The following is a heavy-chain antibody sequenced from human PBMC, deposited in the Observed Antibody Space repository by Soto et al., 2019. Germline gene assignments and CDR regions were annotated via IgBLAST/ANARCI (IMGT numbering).Heavy chain of an antibody. J-gene: IGHJ5*02. Sequence: DVQLVESGGGLVKPGGSLRLSCAASGFSFSSHAMNWVRQAPGRGLEWVSSISSASSYIHHAASVKGRVTISRDNAKSSVYLQLDGLRGDDTGVYYCVRDGRLQLHGEFFDHWGQGILVTVSS. CDR2: ISSASSYI. CDR1: GFSFSSHA. V-gene: IGHV3-21*06. CDR3: VRDGRLQLHGEFFDH. D-gene: IGHD2-21*02.